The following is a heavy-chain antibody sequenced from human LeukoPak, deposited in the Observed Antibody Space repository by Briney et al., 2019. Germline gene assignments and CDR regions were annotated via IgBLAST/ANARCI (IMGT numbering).Heavy chain of an antibody. Sequence: GGSLRLSCAASGFTFRTYWMSWVGQAPGKGLEWVANIHPDGVEKYHVDSVKGRFTIFRDNARNLLYLQMSSLRADDTAVYYCSRGDDFSGDSWGQGTLVTVSS. J-gene: IGHJ5*01. CDR1: GFTFRTYW. CDR2: IHPDGVEK. V-gene: IGHV3-7*04. CDR3: SRGDDFSGDS. D-gene: IGHD2-21*02.